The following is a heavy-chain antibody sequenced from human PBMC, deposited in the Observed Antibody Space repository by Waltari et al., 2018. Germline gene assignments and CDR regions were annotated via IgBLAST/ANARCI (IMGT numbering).Heavy chain of an antibody. D-gene: IGHD1-1*01. V-gene: IGHV1-69*02. CDR2: IIPFLGIS. J-gene: IGHJ4*02. CDR3: ARSGEMKGTVDY. Sequence: HVQLEQSGAEVKKPGSSVKVSCKASGGTFSTYTVTWVRQPPGQGLEWVGRIIPFLGISKYAQSLQARLTITVDQSTNTGYMELNNLRPEDTGVYYCARSGEMKGTVDYWGQGTLVTVSS. CDR1: GGTFSTYT.